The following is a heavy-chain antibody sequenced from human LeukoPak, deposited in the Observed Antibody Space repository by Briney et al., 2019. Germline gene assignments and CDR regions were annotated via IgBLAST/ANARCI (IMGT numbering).Heavy chain of an antibody. CDR2: INSDGSTT. Sequence: GGSLRLSCAASGFTFSSYWMHWVRQAPGQGLVWVSRINSDGSTTTYADSVKGRFTISRDNAKNTLYLQMNSLRAEDTAVYYCARGPAASGYYDSRGRYGYFDYWGQGTLVTVSS. J-gene: IGHJ4*02. CDR1: GFTFSSYW. V-gene: IGHV3-74*01. CDR3: ARGPAASGYYDSRGRYGYFDY. D-gene: IGHD3-22*01.